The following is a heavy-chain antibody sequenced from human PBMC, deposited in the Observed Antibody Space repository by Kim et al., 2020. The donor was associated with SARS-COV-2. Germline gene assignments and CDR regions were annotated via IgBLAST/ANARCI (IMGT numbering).Heavy chain of an antibody. D-gene: IGHD3-22*01. Sequence: PKRRVTISVDTSKNQFSLKLSSVTAADTAVYYCARDRGYYYDSAGAFDIWGQGTMVTVSS. CDR3: ARDRGYYYDSAGAFDI. V-gene: IGHV4-59*01. J-gene: IGHJ3*02.